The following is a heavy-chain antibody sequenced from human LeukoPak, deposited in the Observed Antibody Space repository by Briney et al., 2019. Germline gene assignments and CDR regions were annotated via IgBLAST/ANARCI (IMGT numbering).Heavy chain of an antibody. CDR1: GYTFTSYG. CDR2: ISAYNGNT. D-gene: IGHD6-13*01. J-gene: IGHJ4*02. V-gene: IGHV1-18*01. Sequence: ASVKVSCKASGYTFTSYGISWVRQAPGQGLEWMGWISAYNGNTNYAQKLQGRVTMTTDTSTSTAYMELRSLRSDDTAVYYCARGVDSSSWFPRFFDYWGQGTLVTASS. CDR3: ARGVDSSSWFPRFFDY.